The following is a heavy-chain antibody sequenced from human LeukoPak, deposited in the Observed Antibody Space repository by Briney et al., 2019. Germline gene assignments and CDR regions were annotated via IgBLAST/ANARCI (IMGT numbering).Heavy chain of an antibody. Sequence: PGGSLRLSCAASGFTFSSYAMSWVRQAPGKGLEWVSAISGSGGSTYYADSVKGRFTISRDNSKNTLYLQMNSLRAEDTAVYYCAKDQGSQRMLSPWFDPWGQGTLVTVSS. J-gene: IGHJ5*02. CDR1: GFTFSSYA. V-gene: IGHV3-23*01. D-gene: IGHD2-8*01. CDR3: AKDQGSQRMLSPWFDP. CDR2: ISGSGGST.